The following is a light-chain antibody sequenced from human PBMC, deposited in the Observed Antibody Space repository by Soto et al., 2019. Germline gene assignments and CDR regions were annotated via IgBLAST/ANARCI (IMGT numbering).Light chain of an antibody. CDR1: QSVRSTY. CDR3: QPRSNWPQT. Sequence: EIVMTQSPATLSLSPGERATLSCRASQSVRSTYLAWYQQKPGQAPRLLIYGASSRATGIPDRFSGSGSGTDFTLTISSLEPEHFAVYDCQPRSNWPQTLGQRTKVDIK. J-gene: IGKJ1*01. V-gene: IGKV3D-20*02. CDR2: GAS.